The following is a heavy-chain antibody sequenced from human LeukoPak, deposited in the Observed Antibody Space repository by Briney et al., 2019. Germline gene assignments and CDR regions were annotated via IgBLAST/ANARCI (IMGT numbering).Heavy chain of an antibody. CDR3: ARCKARLDGPGWFDP. CDR2: IYPGDSDT. J-gene: IGHJ5*02. Sequence: LGESLKISCKGSGYSFTSYWIGWVRQMPGKGLEWMGIIYPGDSDTRYSPSFQGQVTISADKSISTAYLQWSSLKASDTAMYYCARCKARLDGPGWFDPWGQGTLVTVSS. CDR1: GYSFTSYW. V-gene: IGHV5-51*01. D-gene: IGHD6-19*01.